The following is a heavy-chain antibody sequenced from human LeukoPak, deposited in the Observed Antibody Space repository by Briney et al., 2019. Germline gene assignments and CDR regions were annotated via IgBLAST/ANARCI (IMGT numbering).Heavy chain of an antibody. CDR2: IYPGDSDT. J-gene: IGHJ6*02. CDR1: GYSFTSYW. CDR3: ARLPLTMVRGVWAFSGFMDV. D-gene: IGHD3-10*01. Sequence: GESLKISCKGSGYSFTSYWIGWVRQMPGKGLEWMGIIYPGDSDTRYSPSFQGQVTISADKSISTAYLQWSSLKASDTAMYYCARLPLTMVRGVWAFSGFMDVWGQGTTVTVSS. V-gene: IGHV5-51*01.